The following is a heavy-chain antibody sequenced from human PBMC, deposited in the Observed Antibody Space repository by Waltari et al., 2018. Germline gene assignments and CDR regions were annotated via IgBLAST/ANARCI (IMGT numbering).Heavy chain of an antibody. V-gene: IGHV3-30*18. CDR2: ISYDGSNK. D-gene: IGHD2-15*01. CDR1: GFTLSSYG. CDR3: AKLSGASDAFES. Sequence: QVQLVESGGGGVQPGRSLRLPPAASGFTLSSYGMHWVRQAPGKGLEWVAVISYDGSNKYYADSVKGRFTISRDNSKNTLFLQVNSLRVEDTALYYCAKLSGASDAFESWGQGTTVTVSS. J-gene: IGHJ3*02.